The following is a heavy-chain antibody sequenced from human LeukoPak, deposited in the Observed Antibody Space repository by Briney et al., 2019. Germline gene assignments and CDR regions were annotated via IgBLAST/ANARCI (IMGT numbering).Heavy chain of an antibody. D-gene: IGHD3-3*01. CDR2: IYTSGST. CDR1: GGSISSYY. CDR3: ARDQAYYDFWSGYRRDAFDI. V-gene: IGHV4-4*07. Sequence: SETLSLTCTVSGGSISSYYWSWIRQPAGKGLEWIGRIYTSGSTNYNPSLKSRVTMSVDTSKNQFSLKLSSVTAADTAVYYCARDQAYYDFWSGYRRDAFDIWGQGTMVTVSS. J-gene: IGHJ3*02.